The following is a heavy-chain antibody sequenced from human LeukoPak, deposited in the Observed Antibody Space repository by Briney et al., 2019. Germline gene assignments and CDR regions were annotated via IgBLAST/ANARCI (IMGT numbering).Heavy chain of an antibody. Sequence: SETLSLTCTVSGGSISSYYWSWIRQPPGKGLVWIGYVYHSGTTNYNPSLKSRVTISVDTSKNQFSLKLSSVTVADTAVYYCARRMRIVGKYYFDYWGQGTLVTVSS. CDR3: ARRMRIVGKYYFDY. CDR1: GGSISSYY. J-gene: IGHJ4*02. D-gene: IGHD3-22*01. V-gene: IGHV4-4*08. CDR2: VYHSGTT.